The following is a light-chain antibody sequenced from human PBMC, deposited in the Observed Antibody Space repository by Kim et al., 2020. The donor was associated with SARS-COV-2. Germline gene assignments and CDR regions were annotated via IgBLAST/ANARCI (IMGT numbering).Light chain of an antibody. Sequence: GQSITISGTGTSSDVGPYNLVAWYQQYPGTAPKLIIYEVIKRPSGVSNRFSGSKSGNTASLTISGLQAEDEADYYCCSYAGSSSYVFGGGTKVTVL. J-gene: IGLJ1*01. CDR2: EVI. V-gene: IGLV2-23*02. CDR3: CSYAGSSSYV. CDR1: SSDVGPYNL.